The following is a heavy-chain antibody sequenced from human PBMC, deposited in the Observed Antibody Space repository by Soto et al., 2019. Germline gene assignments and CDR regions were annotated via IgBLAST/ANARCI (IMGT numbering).Heavy chain of an antibody. V-gene: IGHV4-59*11. Sequence: SETLSLTCAVSGVSISSLYWIWIRQPPGKGLEWIGYIYYTGSTNYNPSLKSRVTISVDTSKNQFSLKLSSVTAADTAVYYCARTQLGNFDYWGQGTLVTVSS. CDR1: GVSISSLY. CDR3: ARTQLGNFDY. D-gene: IGHD7-27*01. J-gene: IGHJ4*02. CDR2: IYYTGST.